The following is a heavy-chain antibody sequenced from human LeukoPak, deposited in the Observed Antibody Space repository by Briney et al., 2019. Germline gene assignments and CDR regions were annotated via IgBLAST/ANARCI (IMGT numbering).Heavy chain of an antibody. D-gene: IGHD6-19*01. Sequence: GGSLRLSCAASGFTFSSYSMNWVRQAPGKGLEWVSSISSSSSYIYYADSVKGRFTISRDNSKNTLYLQMNSLRAEDTAVYYCAKLGIGYSSGWYPFDYWGQGTLVTVSS. CDR1: GFTFSSYS. CDR3: AKLGIGYSSGWYPFDY. J-gene: IGHJ4*02. V-gene: IGHV3-21*04. CDR2: ISSSSSYI.